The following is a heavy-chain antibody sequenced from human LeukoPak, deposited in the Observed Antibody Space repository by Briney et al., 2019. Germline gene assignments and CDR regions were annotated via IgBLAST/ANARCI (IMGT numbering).Heavy chain of an antibody. D-gene: IGHD3-10*01. V-gene: IGHV4-34*01. Sequence: PSETLSLTRAVYGGSFSGYYWSWIRQPPGKGLEWIGEINRGGSTSCNPSLKSRVTISLDSSRNQFSLRLSSVIAADTAVYYCARGYASGSYYTYWGQGTLVTVSS. CDR2: INRGGST. CDR1: GGSFSGYY. J-gene: IGHJ4*02. CDR3: ARGYASGSYYTY.